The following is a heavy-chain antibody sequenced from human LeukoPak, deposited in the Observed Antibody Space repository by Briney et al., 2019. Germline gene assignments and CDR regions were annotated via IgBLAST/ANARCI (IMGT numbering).Heavy chain of an antibody. J-gene: IGHJ4*02. CDR1: GGSISSGGYY. CDR3: ARFEVPELASFDY. Sequence: SETLSLTCTVSGGSISSGGYYWSWIRQHPGKGLEWIGYIYYSGTTYYHPSLKSRVTISVDTSKNQFSLKLNSVTAADTAVYYCARFEVPELASFDYWGQGNLVTVPS. D-gene: IGHD3-10*01. CDR2: IYYSGTT. V-gene: IGHV4-31*03.